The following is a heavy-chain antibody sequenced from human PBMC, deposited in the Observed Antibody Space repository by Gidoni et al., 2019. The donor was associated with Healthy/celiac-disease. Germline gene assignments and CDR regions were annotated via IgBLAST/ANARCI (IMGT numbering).Heavy chain of an antibody. CDR2: IIPILGIA. J-gene: IGHJ5*02. V-gene: IGHV1-69*04. CDR3: ARVVRLSVGRYNWFDP. D-gene: IGHD3-10*01. CDR1: GGTFSSYA. Sequence: QVQLVQSGAEVKKPGSSVKVSCKASGGTFSSYAISWVRQAPGQGLEWMGRIIPILGIANYAQKFQGRVTITADKSTSTAYMELSSLRSEDTAVYYCARVVRLSVGRYNWFDPWGQGTLVTVSS.